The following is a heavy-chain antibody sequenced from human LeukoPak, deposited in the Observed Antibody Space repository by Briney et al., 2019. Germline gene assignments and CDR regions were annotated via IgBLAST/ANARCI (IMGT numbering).Heavy chain of an antibody. D-gene: IGHD3-22*01. CDR2: IKQDGSEK. J-gene: IGHJ4*02. Sequence: GGSLRLSCAASGFTFSNYWMSWVRQAPGKGLKWVANIKQDGSEKYHVDSVTGRFTISRDNAKNSLYLQMNSLRAEDTAVYYCARDRDYYDSSGYYAHYLDYWGQGTLVTVSS. CDR3: ARDRDYYDSSGYYAHYLDY. V-gene: IGHV3-7*04. CDR1: GFTFSNYW.